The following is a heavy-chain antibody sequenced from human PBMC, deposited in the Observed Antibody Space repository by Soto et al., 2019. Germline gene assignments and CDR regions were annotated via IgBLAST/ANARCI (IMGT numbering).Heavy chain of an antibody. CDR3: ARDRAIFGVDYYYYYYGMEV. V-gene: IGHV3-7*05. D-gene: IGHD3-3*01. CDR2: IKQDGSEK. Sequence: AGGSLRLSCAASGFTFSSYWMSWVRQAPGQGLEWAANIKQDGSEKYYVDSVKGRFTISRDNAKNSLYLQMHSLTAEDTAVYYCARDRAIFGVDYYYYYYGMEVWGQGTTVTVSS. J-gene: IGHJ6*02. CDR1: GFTFSSYW.